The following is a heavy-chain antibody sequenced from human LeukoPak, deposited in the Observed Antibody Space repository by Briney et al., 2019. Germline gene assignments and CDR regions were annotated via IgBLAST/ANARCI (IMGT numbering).Heavy chain of an antibody. J-gene: IGHJ4*02. D-gene: IGHD6-13*01. CDR3: ARVGSTWSYFDY. Sequence: GGSLRLSCAASGFTFSSYSMNWVRQAPGKGLEWVSFMSGSSNYIYYADSVKGRFTISRGSAKNSLYLQMNGLRAEDTAVYYCARVGSTWSYFDYWGQGTLVTVSS. CDR2: MSGSSNYI. V-gene: IGHV3-21*01. CDR1: GFTFSSYS.